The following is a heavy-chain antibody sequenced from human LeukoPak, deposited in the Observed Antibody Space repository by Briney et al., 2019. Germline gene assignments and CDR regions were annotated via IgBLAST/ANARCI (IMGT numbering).Heavy chain of an antibody. CDR2: ISGSGGST. CDR1: GFTFSSYA. CDR3: ARVFGATSTLDS. Sequence: GGSLRLSCAASGFTFSSYAMSWVRQAPGKGLEWASTISGSGGSTYYADSVKGRFTISRDNSKNTLYLQMDSLRVEDTAVYYCARVFGATSTLDSWGQGTLVTVSS. J-gene: IGHJ4*02. D-gene: IGHD1-26*01. V-gene: IGHV3-23*01.